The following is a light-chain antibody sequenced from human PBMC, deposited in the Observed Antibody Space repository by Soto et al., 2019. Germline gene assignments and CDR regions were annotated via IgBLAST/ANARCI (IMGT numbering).Light chain of an antibody. CDR1: SSDVGNYNL. J-gene: IGLJ2*01. CDR2: EGT. V-gene: IGLV2-23*01. CDR3: SSYAGRVV. Sequence: QSALTQPATVSGSPGQSITISCTGTSSDVGNYNLVSWYQQHPGKAPKLMIYEGTNRPSGVSNRFSGSKSGNTASLTISGLQAEDEAHYYCSSYAGRVVFGGGTKLTVL.